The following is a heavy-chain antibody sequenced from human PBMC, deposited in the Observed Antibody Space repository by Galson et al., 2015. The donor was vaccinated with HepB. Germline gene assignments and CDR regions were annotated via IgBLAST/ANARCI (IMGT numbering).Heavy chain of an antibody. CDR2: VDPEDGET. CDR3: ATAAPGGGNIPSGY. D-gene: IGHD4-23*01. CDR1: GYTFTDYY. V-gene: IGHV1-69-2*01. J-gene: IGHJ4*02. Sequence: VKVSCKVSGYTFTDYYMHWVQQAPGKGLEWMGLVDPEDGETIYAEKFQGRVTITADTSTDTAYMELSSLRSEDTAVYYCATAAPGGGNIPSGYWGQGTLVTVSS.